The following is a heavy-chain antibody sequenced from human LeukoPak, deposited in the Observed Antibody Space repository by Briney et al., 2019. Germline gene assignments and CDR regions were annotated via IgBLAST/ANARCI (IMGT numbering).Heavy chain of an antibody. Sequence: GGSLRLSCTASGFTFSGYSMNWIRQAPGKGLEWVGRIKSKTDGGTTDYAAPVKGRFTISRDDSKNTLYLQMNSLKTEDTAVYYCTTSSSPYYDFWSGYYFYFDYWGQGTLVTVSS. V-gene: IGHV3-15*07. CDR3: TTSSSPYYDFWSGYYFYFDY. J-gene: IGHJ4*02. D-gene: IGHD3-3*01. CDR2: IKSKTDGGTT. CDR1: GFTFSGYS.